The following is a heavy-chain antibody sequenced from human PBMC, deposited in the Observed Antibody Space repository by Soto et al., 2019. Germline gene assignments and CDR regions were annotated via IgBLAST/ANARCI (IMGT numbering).Heavy chain of an antibody. D-gene: IGHD3-16*01. V-gene: IGHV3-23*01. Sequence: GGAPRDPLGGSGLTLCREGHSLGRQAPGKGLEWVSAISGSGGSTYYADSVKGRFTISRDNSKNTLYLQMNSLRAEDTAVYYCAKLGHSYYFDYWGQGTLVTGSS. CDR1: GLTLCREG. CDR2: ISGSGGST. J-gene: IGHJ4*02. CDR3: AKLGHSYYFDY.